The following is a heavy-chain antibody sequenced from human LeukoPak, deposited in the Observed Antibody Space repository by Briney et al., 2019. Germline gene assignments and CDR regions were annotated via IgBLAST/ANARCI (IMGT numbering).Heavy chain of an antibody. J-gene: IGHJ4*02. CDR1: GYTFTGYY. Sequence: GASVKVSCKASGYTFTGYYMHWVRQAPGQGLEWMGWINPNSGGTNYAQKFQGRVTMTRDTSISTAYMELGRLRSDDTAVYYCARSISGYYPSSFDYWGQGTLVTVSS. D-gene: IGHD3-22*01. V-gene: IGHV1-2*02. CDR2: INPNSGGT. CDR3: ARSISGYYPSSFDY.